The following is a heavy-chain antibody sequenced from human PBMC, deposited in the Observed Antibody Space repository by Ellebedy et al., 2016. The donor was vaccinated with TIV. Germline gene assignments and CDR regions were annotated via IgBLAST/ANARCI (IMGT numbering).Heavy chain of an antibody. D-gene: IGHD3-10*01. CDR2: IYSDGST. Sequence: GESLKISCAASGFTVSGNYMNWVRQAPGKGLEWVSLIYSDGSTYYADSVKGRFTISRDNSKNTLFLEMNSLRAEDTAVYYCARASMLRGVPDYWGQGTLVTVSS. V-gene: IGHV3-53*01. CDR1: GFTVSGNY. J-gene: IGHJ4*02. CDR3: ARASMLRGVPDY.